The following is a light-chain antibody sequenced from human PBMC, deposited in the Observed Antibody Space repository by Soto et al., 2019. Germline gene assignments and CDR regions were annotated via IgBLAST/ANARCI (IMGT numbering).Light chain of an antibody. Sequence: EIVMTQSPGTLSVSPGERATLSCRASQSVSVNVAWYQQKPGQAPRLLIYGVSTRATGIPARFSGSESGTEFTLTISSLQSEVFAVYYCQQYNDWPFTFGPGTKVDIK. J-gene: IGKJ3*01. V-gene: IGKV3-15*01. CDR1: QSVSVN. CDR3: QQYNDWPFT. CDR2: GVS.